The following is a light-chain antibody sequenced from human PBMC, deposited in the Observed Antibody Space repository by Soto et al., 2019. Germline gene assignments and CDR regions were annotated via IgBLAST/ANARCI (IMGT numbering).Light chain of an antibody. Sequence: QSALTQPASVSGSPGQSITISCTGTSSDVGSNNYVSWYQQHPGKAPKLMIYGVSNRPSGVSNRFSGSKSGHTASLTISGLQAEDEADYYGGSYTSSSARVFGTGTKLTVL. CDR2: GVS. CDR1: SSDVGSNNY. CDR3: GSYTSSSARV. J-gene: IGLJ1*01. V-gene: IGLV2-14*01.